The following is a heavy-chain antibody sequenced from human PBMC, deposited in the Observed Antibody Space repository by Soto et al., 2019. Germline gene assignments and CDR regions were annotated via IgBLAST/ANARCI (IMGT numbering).Heavy chain of an antibody. CDR1: GYTLTNYA. CDR3: ARGLPLAADY. CDR2: IHPANGNT. J-gene: IGHJ4*02. Sequence: GASVKVSCKASGYTLTNYAIHWVRQAPGQRLEWMGWIHPANGNTKYSQRFQGRVTITSDTSASTAYMELSSLRSEDTAVYYCARGLPLAADYWGQGTLVTVSS. V-gene: IGHV1-3*01.